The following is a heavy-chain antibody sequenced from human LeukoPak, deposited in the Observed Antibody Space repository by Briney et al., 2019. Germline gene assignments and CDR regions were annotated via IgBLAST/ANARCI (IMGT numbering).Heavy chain of an antibody. D-gene: IGHD6-19*01. CDR2: IYTGGST. J-gene: IGHJ4*02. CDR3: ARDRLDGYCFDY. CDR1: GFTVSSNY. Sequence: GGSLRLSCAVSGFTVSSNYMSWVRQPPGKGLEWVSGIYTGGSTYSADSVKGRFTIFRDNSKNTLYLQMNSLRAEDTAVYYCARDRLDGYCFDYWGQGTLVTVSS. V-gene: IGHV3-53*05.